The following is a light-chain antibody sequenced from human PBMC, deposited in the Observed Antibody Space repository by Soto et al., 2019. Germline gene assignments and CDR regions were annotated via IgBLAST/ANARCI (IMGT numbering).Light chain of an antibody. CDR3: SSHAGSSVV. Sequence: QSVLTQPRSVSGSPGQSVTISCTGTSSDVGGYNYVSWYQQHPGKAPKLMIYDVTTRPSGVPDRFSGSKSGNTASLTISGLQAGDEADYYCSSHAGSSVVFGTGTKVTVL. J-gene: IGLJ1*01. CDR1: SSDVGGYNY. CDR2: DVT. V-gene: IGLV2-11*01.